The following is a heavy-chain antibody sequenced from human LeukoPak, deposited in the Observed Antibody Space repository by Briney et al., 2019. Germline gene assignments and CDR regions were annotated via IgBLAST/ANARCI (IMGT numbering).Heavy chain of an antibody. D-gene: IGHD3-22*01. Sequence: ASVKVSCKASGGTFSSYAISWVRQAPAQGLEWMGWINPNSGGTNYAQKFQGRVTMTRDTSISTAYMELSRLRSDDTAVYYCATAKKDSSGYFDYWGQGTLVTVSS. CDR2: INPNSGGT. CDR1: GGTFSSYA. CDR3: ATAKKDSSGYFDY. J-gene: IGHJ4*02. V-gene: IGHV1-2*02.